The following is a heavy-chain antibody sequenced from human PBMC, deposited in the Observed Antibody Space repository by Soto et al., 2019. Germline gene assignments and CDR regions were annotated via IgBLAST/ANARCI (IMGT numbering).Heavy chain of an antibody. CDR1: GFTFSSYG. J-gene: IGHJ4*02. D-gene: IGHD2-21*02. CDR3: ARHQTAPDY. V-gene: IGHV3-33*01. CDR2: IWYDGSNK. Sequence: QVQLVESGGGVVQPGRSLRLSCAASGFTFSSYGMHWVRQAPGKGLEWVAVIWYDGSNKYYADSVKGRFTISRDNSKNTLYLQVNSLRAEDMAVYYCARHQTAPDYWGQGTLVTVSS.